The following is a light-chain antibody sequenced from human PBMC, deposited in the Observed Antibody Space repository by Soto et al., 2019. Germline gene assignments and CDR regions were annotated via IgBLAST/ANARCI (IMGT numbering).Light chain of an antibody. Sequence: EIQLTRSPSTLSACVGDRVTITCRASQSITNWLAWYQQKPGEAPKLLIYDASTLESGVPSRFSGSGSGTDFTLTISCLQSEDFATYYCQQYYSYPPTLTFGGGTKVDIK. J-gene: IGKJ4*01. CDR2: DAS. CDR3: QQYYSYPPTLT. V-gene: IGKV1-5*01. CDR1: QSITNW.